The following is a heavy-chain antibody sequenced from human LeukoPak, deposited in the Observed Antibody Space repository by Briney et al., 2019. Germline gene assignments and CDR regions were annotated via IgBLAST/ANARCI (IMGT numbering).Heavy chain of an antibody. Sequence: GGSLRLSCAASGFTFNTYSMHWVRQAPGKGLEWVAVISSDGRNENYADSVKGRFTISRDNSKNTLYLQMNSLRADDTAVYYCARHSDSSGYPPGYWGQGTLVTVSS. CDR3: ARHSDSSGYPPGY. CDR1: GFTFNTYS. V-gene: IGHV3-30*04. CDR2: ISSDGRNE. J-gene: IGHJ4*02. D-gene: IGHD3-22*01.